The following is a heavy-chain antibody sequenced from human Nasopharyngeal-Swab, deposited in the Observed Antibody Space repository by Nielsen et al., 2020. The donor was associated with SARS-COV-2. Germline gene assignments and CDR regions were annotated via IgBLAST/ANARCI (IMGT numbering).Heavy chain of an antibody. D-gene: IGHD5-18*01. V-gene: IGHV3-33*01. CDR1: GFTFSTFG. CDR3: ARGNSYGLNEEGYYYYYMDV. Sequence: GGSLRLSCAASGFTFSTFGMHWVRQAPGKGLEWVAVIWYDGSKKYYADSVEGRFTIYRDNAKNTLYLQMNSLRAEDTAVYYCARGNSYGLNEEGYYYYYMDVWGQGTTVTVSS. CDR2: IWYDGSKK. J-gene: IGHJ6*03.